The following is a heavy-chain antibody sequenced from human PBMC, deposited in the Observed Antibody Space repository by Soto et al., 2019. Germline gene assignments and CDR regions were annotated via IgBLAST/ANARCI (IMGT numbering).Heavy chain of an antibody. Sequence: QLQLQESGPGLVKPSETLSLTCTVSGGSISSYYWGWIRRPPGKGLEWIGSIYYSGSTYYNPSLKSRVTISVDTSKNQFSQKLSSVTAADTAVYYCARRWGYSFNYWGQGTLVTVSS. D-gene: IGHD7-27*01. J-gene: IGHJ4*02. CDR1: GGSISSYY. V-gene: IGHV4-39*01. CDR2: IYYSGST. CDR3: ARRWGYSFNY.